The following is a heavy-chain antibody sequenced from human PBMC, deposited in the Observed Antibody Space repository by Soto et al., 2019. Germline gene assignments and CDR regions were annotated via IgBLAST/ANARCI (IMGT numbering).Heavy chain of an antibody. Sequence: GGPLRLSCAASGFTFSSYWMSWVRQAPGKGLEWVANIKQDGSEKYYVDSVKGRFTISRDNAKNSLYLQMNSLRAEDTAVYYCARGPVYYDFWSGYSNWFDPWGQGTLVTVSS. CDR1: GFTFSSYW. CDR3: ARGPVYYDFWSGYSNWFDP. V-gene: IGHV3-7*01. CDR2: IKQDGSEK. J-gene: IGHJ5*02. D-gene: IGHD3-3*01.